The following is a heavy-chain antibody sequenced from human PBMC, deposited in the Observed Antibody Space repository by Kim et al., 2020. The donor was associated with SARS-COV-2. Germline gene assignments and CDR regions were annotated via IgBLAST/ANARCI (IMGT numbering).Heavy chain of an antibody. D-gene: IGHD6-13*01. V-gene: IGHV4-34*01. CDR3: ATSSSWGPYDFDY. J-gene: IGHJ4*02. Sequence: YNPSLKSRITLSVDTSKNQFSLKLSSVTAADTAVYYCATSSSWGPYDFDYWGQGTLVTVSS.